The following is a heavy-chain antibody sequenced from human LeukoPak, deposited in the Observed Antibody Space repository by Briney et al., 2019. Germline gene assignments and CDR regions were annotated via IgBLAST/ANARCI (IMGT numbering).Heavy chain of an antibody. J-gene: IGHJ4*02. Sequence: SGPTLVEPTQALVLTCTFSGFSLSTSGVGVGWIRQPPGKALEWLAFIYWDDKRYSPSLKSRVTISKDTSKNQVVLIMTDMDPVDTSTYYCAHRRVVGASGWDQGVFDYWGQGTLVTVPS. CDR1: GFSLSTSGVG. D-gene: IGHD6-19*01. V-gene: IGHV2-5*01. CDR2: IYWDDK. CDR3: AHRRVVGASGWDQGVFDY.